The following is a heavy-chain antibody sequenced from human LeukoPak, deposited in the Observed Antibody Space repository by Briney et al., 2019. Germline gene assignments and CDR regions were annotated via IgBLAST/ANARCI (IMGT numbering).Heavy chain of an antibody. V-gene: IGHV4-59*01. CDR3: ARGDLTPFDY. Sequence: SETLSLTCTVSSGSISSYYWSWIRQPPGKGLEWIGYIYYSGSTNYNPSLKSRVTISVDTSKNQFSLNLSSVTAADTAVYYCARGDLTPFDYWGQGTLVTVSS. CDR1: SGSISSYY. J-gene: IGHJ4*02. CDR2: IYYSGST.